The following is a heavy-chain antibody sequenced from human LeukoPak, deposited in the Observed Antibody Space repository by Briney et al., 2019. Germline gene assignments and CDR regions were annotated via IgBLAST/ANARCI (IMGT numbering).Heavy chain of an antibody. Sequence: GGSLRLSCAASGFTFSSYAMSWVRQAPGKGLEWVSSISSSSSYIYYADSVKGRFTISRDNAKKSLYLQMNSLRAEDTAVYYCARTGYCSGGSCYSEGAFDIWGQGTMVTVSS. CDR3: ARTGYCSGGSCYSEGAFDI. CDR2: ISSSSSYI. V-gene: IGHV3-21*01. D-gene: IGHD2-15*01. CDR1: GFTFSSYA. J-gene: IGHJ3*02.